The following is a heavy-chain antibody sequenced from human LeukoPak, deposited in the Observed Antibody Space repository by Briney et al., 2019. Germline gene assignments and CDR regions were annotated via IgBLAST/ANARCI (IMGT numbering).Heavy chain of an antibody. CDR3: AKDNSVGDIAWWFDP. J-gene: IGHJ5*02. D-gene: IGHD1-26*01. Sequence: ASVKVSCKASGHTFSRSYMHWVRQAPGQGLEWMGVINPSGTWTSYAQKFRGRITMTRDMSTSTDYMELRSLGFEDTAVYYCAKDNSVGDIAWWFDPWGQGTLVTDSS. V-gene: IGHV1-46*01. CDR1: GHTFSRSY. CDR2: INPSGTWT.